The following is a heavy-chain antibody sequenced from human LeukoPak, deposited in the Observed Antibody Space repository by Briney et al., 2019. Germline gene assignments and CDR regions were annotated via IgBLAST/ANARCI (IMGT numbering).Heavy chain of an antibody. CDR2: IIPIFGTA. J-gene: IGHJ6*02. Sequence: ATVKVSCKASGGTFSSYAISWVRQAPGQGLEWMGGIIPIFGTANYAQKFQGRVTITADESTSTAYMELSSLRSEDTAVYYRARRGSSTSPTYYYYYGMDVWGQGTTVTVSS. CDR1: GGTFSSYA. V-gene: IGHV1-69*13. CDR3: ARRGSSTSPTYYYYYGMDV. D-gene: IGHD2-2*01.